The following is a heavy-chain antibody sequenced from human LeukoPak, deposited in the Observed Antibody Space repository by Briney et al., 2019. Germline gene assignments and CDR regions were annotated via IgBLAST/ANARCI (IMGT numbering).Heavy chain of an antibody. CDR2: IYYTGST. V-gene: IGHV4-39*01. Sequence: SETLSLTCTVSGGSISSSSYYWGWIRQPPGKGLEWIGSIYYTGSTYYNPSLKSRVTISVDTSKNQFSLKLSSVTAADTAVYYCARVTGYRIEDYFDYWGQGTLVTVSS. CDR1: GGSISSSSYY. CDR3: ARVTGYRIEDYFDY. D-gene: IGHD6-13*01. J-gene: IGHJ4*02.